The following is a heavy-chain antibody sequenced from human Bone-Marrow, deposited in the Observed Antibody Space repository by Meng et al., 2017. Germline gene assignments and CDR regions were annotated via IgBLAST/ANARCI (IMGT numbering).Heavy chain of an antibody. CDR1: GGSFSGYY. D-gene: IGHD6-13*01. Sequence: VPLQQGGGVLLESSDALSLTCAVYGGSFSGYYWSWIRQPPGKGLEWIGEINHSGSTNYNPSLKSRVTISVDTSKHQFSLKLSSVTAADTAVYYCARGRIAAAAALAYWGQGTLVTVSS. CDR3: ARGRIAAAAALAY. V-gene: IGHV4-34*01. J-gene: IGHJ4*02. CDR2: INHSGST.